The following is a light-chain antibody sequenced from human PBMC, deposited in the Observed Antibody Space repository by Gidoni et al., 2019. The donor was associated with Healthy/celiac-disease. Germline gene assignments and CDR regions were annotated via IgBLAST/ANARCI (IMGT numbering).Light chain of an antibody. CDR3: QSYDSSLSGSNWV. CDR2: GNS. CDR1: SSNIGAGYD. V-gene: IGLV1-40*01. J-gene: IGLJ3*02. Sequence: QSVLTQPPSVSGAPGQRVTIPGTGSSSNIGAGYDVHWYQQLPGTAPKLLIYGNSNRPSGVPDRFSGSKSGTSASLAITGLQAEDEADYYCQSYDSSLSGSNWVFGGGTKLTVL.